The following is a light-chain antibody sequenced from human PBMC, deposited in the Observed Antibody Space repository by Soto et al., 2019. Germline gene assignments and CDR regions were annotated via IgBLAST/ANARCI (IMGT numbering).Light chain of an antibody. Sequence: QSALTQPASVSGSPGQSITISYTGTTSDVGGYNYVSWYQQHPGKVPKLLIHEVSNRPSGVSNRFSGSKSGNTASLTISGLQAEDEADYYCLSKTRSISYVFGTGTKLTVL. CDR2: EVS. J-gene: IGLJ1*01. CDR1: TSDVGGYNY. V-gene: IGLV2-14*01. CDR3: LSKTRSISYV.